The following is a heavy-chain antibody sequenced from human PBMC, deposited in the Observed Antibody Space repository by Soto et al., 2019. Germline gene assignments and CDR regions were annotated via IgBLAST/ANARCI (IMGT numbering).Heavy chain of an antibody. CDR1: GVTVSSNY. J-gene: IGHJ4*02. D-gene: IGHD4-17*01. V-gene: IGHV3-66*01. Sequence: EVQLVESGGGLVQPGGSLRLSCAASGVTVSSNYMSWVRQAPGQGLEWVSVIDSRGDIKYADSVKGRLTVSRDNSKNKLILQMNSLRVEDTAVYYGAINVTVTTLGYWGQGTLVTVSS. CDR3: AINVTVTTLGY. CDR2: IDSRGDI.